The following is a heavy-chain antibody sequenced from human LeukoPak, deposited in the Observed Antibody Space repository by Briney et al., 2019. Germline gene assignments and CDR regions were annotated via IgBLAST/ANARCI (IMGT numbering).Heavy chain of an antibody. Sequence: PSETLSLTCAVYGGSFSGYYWSWVRQAPGKGLEWVSAISGSGGSTYYADSVKGRFTISRDNSKNTLYLQMNSLRAEDTAVYYCAKLSASSSSDPNDYWGQGTLVTVSS. CDR1: GGSFSGYY. CDR2: ISGSGGST. J-gene: IGHJ4*02. CDR3: AKLSASSSSDPNDY. D-gene: IGHD6-6*01. V-gene: IGHV3-23*01.